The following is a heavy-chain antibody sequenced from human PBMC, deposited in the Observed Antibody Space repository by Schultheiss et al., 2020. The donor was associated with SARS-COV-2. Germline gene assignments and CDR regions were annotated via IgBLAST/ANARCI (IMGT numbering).Heavy chain of an antibody. J-gene: IGHJ5*02. D-gene: IGHD2/OR15-2a*01. CDR1: GGSISSYY. CDR3: AREGRTFWFDP. V-gene: IGHV4-59*12. Sequence: SETLSLTCTVSGGSISSYYWSWIRQPPGKGLEWIGEIYHSGSTNYNPSLKSRVTISVDKSKNQFSLKLSSVTAADTAVYYCAREGRTFWFDPWGQGTLVTVSS. CDR2: IYHSGST.